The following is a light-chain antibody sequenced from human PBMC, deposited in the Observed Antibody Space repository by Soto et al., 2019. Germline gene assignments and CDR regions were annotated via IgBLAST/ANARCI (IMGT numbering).Light chain of an antibody. CDR3: QQYNNWPPTWT. CDR2: GAS. Sequence: EIVLTQSPGTLSLSPGERATLSCRASQNVRNNYIGWYQQKPGQAPRLLIYGASIRATGIPDRFSGSGSGTEFTLTISSLQSEDFAVYYCQQYNNWPPTWTFGQGTKVDIK. J-gene: IGKJ1*01. CDR1: QNVRNN. V-gene: IGKV3D-15*01.